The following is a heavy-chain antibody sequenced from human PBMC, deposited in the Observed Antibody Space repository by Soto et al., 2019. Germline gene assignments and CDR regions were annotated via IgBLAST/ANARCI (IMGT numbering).Heavy chain of an antibody. CDR1: GFTFSSYA. CDR3: ARDPNYYDSSGYYPFDY. Sequence: GGSLRLSCAASGFTFSSYAMHWVRQAPGKGLEWVAVISYDGSNKYYADSVKGRFTISRDNSKNTLYLQMNSLRAEDTAVYYCARDPNYYDSSGYYPFDYWGQGTLVTVS. J-gene: IGHJ4*02. CDR2: ISYDGSNK. D-gene: IGHD3-22*01. V-gene: IGHV3-30-3*01.